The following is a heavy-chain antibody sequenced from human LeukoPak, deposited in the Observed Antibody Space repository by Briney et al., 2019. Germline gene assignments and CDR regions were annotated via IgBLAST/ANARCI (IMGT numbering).Heavy chain of an antibody. J-gene: IGHJ3*02. CDR3: ARDPRGTVTHDAFDI. V-gene: IGHV4-31*03. Sequence: PSQTLSLTCTVSGGSISSGGYYWSWTRQHPGKGLEWIGYIYYSGSTYYNPSLKSRVTISVDTSKNQFSLKLSSVTAADTAVYYCARDPRGTVTHDAFDIWGQGTMVTVSS. D-gene: IGHD4-17*01. CDR1: GGSISSGGYY. CDR2: IYYSGST.